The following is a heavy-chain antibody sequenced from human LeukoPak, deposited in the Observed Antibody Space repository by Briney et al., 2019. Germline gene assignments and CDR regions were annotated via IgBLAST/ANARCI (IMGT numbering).Heavy chain of an antibody. CDR3: ASICSGGSCYFGLVDY. CDR2: IYHSGST. Sequence: PSETLSLTCTVSGYSISSGYYWGWIRQPPGKGLEWIGSIYHSGSTYYNPSLKSRVTISVDTSKNQFSLKLSSVTAADTAVYYCASICSGGSCYFGLVDYWGQGTLVTVSS. J-gene: IGHJ4*02. V-gene: IGHV4-38-2*02. CDR1: GYSISSGYY. D-gene: IGHD2-15*01.